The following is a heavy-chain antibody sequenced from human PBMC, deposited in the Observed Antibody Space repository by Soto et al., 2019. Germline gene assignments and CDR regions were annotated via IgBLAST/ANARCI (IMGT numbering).Heavy chain of an antibody. J-gene: IGHJ4*02. D-gene: IGHD3-10*01. V-gene: IGHV1-69*08. Sequence: QVQLVQSGAEVKKPGSSVKVSCKASGGTFSPYTVNWVRQAPGQGLEWMGRIIPFLGVTNYAQKFQARVTLTADPSTTTAYMELSGLRFEDTAVYYCARDRESTVSTWSFGAFWGRGTLVTVSS. CDR1: GGTFSPYT. CDR2: IIPFLGVT. CDR3: ARDRESTVSTWSFGAF.